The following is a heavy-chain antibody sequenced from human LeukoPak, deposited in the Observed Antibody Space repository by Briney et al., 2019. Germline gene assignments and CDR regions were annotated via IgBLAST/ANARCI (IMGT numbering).Heavy chain of an antibody. Sequence: PSETLSLTCTVSGGSISSSSYYWGWIRQPPGKGLEWIGSIYYIGSTYYTPSLKSRVTISVDTSKTQFSLKLSSVPAAHTAVYYCERDAIVGATGGYYWGEGTLVTVS. V-gene: IGHV4-39*07. CDR1: GGSISSSSYY. CDR2: IYYIGST. D-gene: IGHD1-26*01. CDR3: ERDAIVGATGGYY. J-gene: IGHJ4*02.